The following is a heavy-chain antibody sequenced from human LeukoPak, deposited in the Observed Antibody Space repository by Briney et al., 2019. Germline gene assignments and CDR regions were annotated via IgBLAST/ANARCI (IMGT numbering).Heavy chain of an antibody. CDR2: IGIDSGNT. CDR3: ARDYKYAFDN. D-gene: IGHD5-24*01. Sequence: GGSLRLSCAASGFTFSDYSMNWGRQAPGKGLEWISYIGIDSGNTNYADSVKGRFTISGDKAKNSLYLPMNSLRVEDTAVYYCARDYKYAFDNWGQGTLVTVSS. J-gene: IGHJ4*02. V-gene: IGHV3-48*01. CDR1: GFTFSDYS.